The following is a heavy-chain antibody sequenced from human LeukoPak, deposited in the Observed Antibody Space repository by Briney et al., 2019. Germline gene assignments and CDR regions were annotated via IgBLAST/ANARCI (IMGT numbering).Heavy chain of an antibody. V-gene: IGHV4-59*08. CDR1: GGSISSYY. J-gene: IGHJ2*01. D-gene: IGHD3-22*01. Sequence: SETLSLTCTVSGGSISSYYWSWIRQPPGKGLEWIGYIYYSGSTNYNPSLKSRVTISVDTSKNQFSPKLSSVTAADTAVYYCARHFSFDYYDSSAWYFDLWGRGTLVTVSS. CDR2: IYYSGST. CDR3: ARHFSFDYYDSSAWYFDL.